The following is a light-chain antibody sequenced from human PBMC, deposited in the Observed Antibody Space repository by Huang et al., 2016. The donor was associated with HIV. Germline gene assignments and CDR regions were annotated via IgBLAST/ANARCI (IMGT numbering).Light chain of an antibody. CDR3: QQYYSSPPT. Sequence: DIVMTQSPDSLPVSLGARATINCKSSQSVFYSTNNNNYLAWYQQKPGQTPKLLINWASTRESGVPDRFRGSGSGTDFTLTISSLQAEDVAVYYCQQYYSSPPTFGGGTKVEIK. V-gene: IGKV4-1*01. CDR1: QSVFYSTNNNNY. J-gene: IGKJ4*01. CDR2: WAS.